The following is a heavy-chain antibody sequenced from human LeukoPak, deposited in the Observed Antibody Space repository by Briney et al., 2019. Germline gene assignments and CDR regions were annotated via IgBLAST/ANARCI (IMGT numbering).Heavy chain of an antibody. CDR1: GGTFSSYA. CDR2: IIPIFGTA. D-gene: IGHD3-3*01. CDR3: ARGSYYDFWSGPIIRPYYFDY. J-gene: IGHJ4*02. V-gene: IGHV1-69*13. Sequence: ASVKVSCMAPGGTFSSYAISWVRQAPGQGLEWMGGIIPIFGTANYAQKFQGRVTITADESTSTAYMELSSLRSEDTAVYYCARGSYYDFWSGPIIRPYYFDYWGQGTLVTVSS.